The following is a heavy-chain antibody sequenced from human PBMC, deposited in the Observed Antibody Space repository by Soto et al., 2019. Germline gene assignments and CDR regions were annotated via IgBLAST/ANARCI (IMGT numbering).Heavy chain of an antibody. CDR2: ISWNSGSI. J-gene: IGHJ6*03. V-gene: IGHV3-9*01. CDR1: GFTFDDYA. Sequence: GGSLRLSCAASGFTFDDYAMHWVRQAPGKGLEWVSGISWNSGSIGYADSVKGRFTISRDNSKNTLYLQMNSLRAEDTAVYYCAKTIFGVVIDYYYMDVWGKGTTVTVSS. CDR3: AKTIFGVVIDYYYMDV. D-gene: IGHD3-3*01.